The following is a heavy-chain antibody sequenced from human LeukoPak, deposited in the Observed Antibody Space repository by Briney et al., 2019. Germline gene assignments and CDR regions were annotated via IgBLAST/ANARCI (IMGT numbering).Heavy chain of an antibody. D-gene: IGHD1-7*01. V-gene: IGHV4-39*01. J-gene: IGHJ4*02. CDR3: ARQYITGTTSDLDY. CDR1: GGSISSSSYY. CDR2: IYYSGST. Sequence: SETLSLTCTVSGGSISSSSYYWGWIRQPPGKGPEWIGSIYYSGSTYYNPSLKSRVTISVDTSKNQSSLKLSSVTAADTAVYYCARQYITGTTSDLDYWGQGTLVTVSS.